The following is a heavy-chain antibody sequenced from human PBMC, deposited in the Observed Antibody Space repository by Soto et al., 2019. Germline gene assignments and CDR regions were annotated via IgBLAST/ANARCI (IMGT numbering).Heavy chain of an antibody. CDR2: IIPKFPTG. CDR1: GGSFSDYA. V-gene: IGHV1-69*06. D-gene: IGHD3-10*01. Sequence: QVQLVQSGTEVQKPGSSVRVSCKVSGGSFSDYAITWVRQAPGQGLEWMGGIIPKFPTGEYAKKFQGTVKITADKSTNTAYMELTSLSSDDTGIYFCARAATGSYHSAYWGQGTVVTVSA. CDR3: ARAATGSYHSAY. J-gene: IGHJ4*02.